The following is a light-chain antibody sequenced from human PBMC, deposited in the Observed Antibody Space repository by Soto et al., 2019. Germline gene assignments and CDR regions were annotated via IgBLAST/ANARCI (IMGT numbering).Light chain of an antibody. CDR2: AAS. J-gene: IGKJ4*01. Sequence: DTQLTQSPSFLSASVGDSVTIACRASQDVSRSVGWYQQKPGTAPKLLISAASTLNSGVPSRFSGSGSGTDFTLTISSLQTEDFATYYCQQLWTYPLTFGGGTKVEI. CDR3: QQLWTYPLT. CDR1: QDVSRS. V-gene: IGKV1-9*01.